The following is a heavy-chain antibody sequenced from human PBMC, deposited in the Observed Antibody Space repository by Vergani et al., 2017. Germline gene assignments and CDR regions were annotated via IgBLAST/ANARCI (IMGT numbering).Heavy chain of an antibody. CDR3: ARDSGGSGLLGFGAMDNWFDP. V-gene: IGHV3-21*01. CDR1: GFPFSSYS. CDR2: ISSSSSYI. D-gene: IGHD3-10*01. J-gene: IGHJ5*02. Sequence: EVQLVESGGGLVKPGGSLRLSCAASGFPFSSYSMNWVRKAPGKGLEWVSSISSSSSYIYYADSVKGRFTISRDNAKNSLYLQMNSLRAEDTAVYYCARDSGGSGLLGFGAMDNWFDPWGQGTLVTVSS.